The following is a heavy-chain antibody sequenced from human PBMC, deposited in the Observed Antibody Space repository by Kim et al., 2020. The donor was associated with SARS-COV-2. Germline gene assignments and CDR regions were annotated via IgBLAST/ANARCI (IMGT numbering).Heavy chain of an antibody. V-gene: IGHV3-23*01. CDR3: AKAGPPFYYGSGSSQDP. J-gene: IGHJ5*02. D-gene: IGHD3-10*01. Sequence: VKGRFTISRDNSKNTLYLQMNSLRAEDTAVYYCAKAGPPFYYGSGSSQDPWGQGTLVTVSS.